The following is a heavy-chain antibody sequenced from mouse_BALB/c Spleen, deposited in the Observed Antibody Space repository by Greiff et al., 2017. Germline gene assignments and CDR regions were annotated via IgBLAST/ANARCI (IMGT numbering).Heavy chain of an antibody. V-gene: IGHV1-37*01. CDR1: GYSFTGYY. CDR3: GIGTYDNYAGYYAMDY. J-gene: IGHJ4*01. CDR2: INPYNGDT. D-gene: IGHD2-10*02. Sequence: EVQLQQSGPELVKPGASVKISCKASGYSFTGYYMNWVKQSHGKSLEWIGRINPYNGDTFYNQKFKGKATLTVDKSSSTAYMELLSLTSEDSAVYDCGIGTYDNYAGYYAMDYWGQGTSVTVSS.